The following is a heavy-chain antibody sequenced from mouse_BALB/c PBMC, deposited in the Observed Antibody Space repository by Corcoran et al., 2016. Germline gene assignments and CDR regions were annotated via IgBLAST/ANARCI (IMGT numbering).Heavy chain of an antibody. J-gene: IGHJ1*01. Sequence: EVQLQQSGAELVRPGALVKLSCKASGFNIKDYYMHWVKQRPEQGLEWIGWIDPENGNTIYDPKFQGKASITADTSSNTAYLQLSSLTSEDTAVYYCARYLYDGVYWYFDVWGAGTTVTVSS. D-gene: IGHD2-3*01. CDR3: ARYLYDGVYWYFDV. CDR2: IDPENGNT. CDR1: GFNIKDYY. V-gene: IGHV14-1*02.